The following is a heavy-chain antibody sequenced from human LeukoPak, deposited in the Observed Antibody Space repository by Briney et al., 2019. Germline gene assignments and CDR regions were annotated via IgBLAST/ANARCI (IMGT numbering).Heavy chain of an antibody. Sequence: GGSLRLSCAASGFTFSSYGMHWVRQAPGKGLEWVAVISYDGSNKYYADSVKGRFTISRDNSKNTLYLQMNSLRAEDTAVYYCAKDRISSSGWYSPYYYYYYGMDVWGQGTTVTVSS. CDR1: GFTFSSYG. J-gene: IGHJ6*02. D-gene: IGHD6-19*01. CDR3: AKDRISSSGWYSPYYYYYYGMDV. CDR2: ISYDGSNK. V-gene: IGHV3-30*18.